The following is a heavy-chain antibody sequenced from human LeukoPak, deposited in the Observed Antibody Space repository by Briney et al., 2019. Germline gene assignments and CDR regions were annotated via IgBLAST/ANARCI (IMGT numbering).Heavy chain of an antibody. Sequence: SETLSLTCAVYGGSFSGYYWSWIRQPPGKGLEWIGEINHSGSTNYNPSLKSRVTISVDTSKNQFSLKLNSVTAADTAVYYCARGPRTYYYGSGSRDWGQGTLVTVSS. CDR2: INHSGST. J-gene: IGHJ4*02. V-gene: IGHV4-34*01. D-gene: IGHD3-10*01. CDR3: ARGPRTYYYGSGSRD. CDR1: GGSFSGYY.